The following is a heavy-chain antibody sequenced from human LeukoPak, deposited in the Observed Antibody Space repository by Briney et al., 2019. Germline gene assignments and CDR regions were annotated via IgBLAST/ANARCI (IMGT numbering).Heavy chain of an antibody. Sequence: ASVKVSCKASGYTFTSYATHWVRQAPGQRLEWMGWINAGNGNTKYSQKFQGRVTITRDTSASTAYMELSSLRSEDTAVYYCARIWGPYYDSSGYYGYWGQGTLVTVSS. D-gene: IGHD3-22*01. CDR3: ARIWGPYYDSSGYYGY. V-gene: IGHV1-3*01. CDR2: INAGNGNT. CDR1: GYTFTSYA. J-gene: IGHJ4*02.